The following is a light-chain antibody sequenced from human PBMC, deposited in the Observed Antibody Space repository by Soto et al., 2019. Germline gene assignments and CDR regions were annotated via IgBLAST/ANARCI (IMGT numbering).Light chain of an antibody. CDR1: SSDVGGYNY. J-gene: IGLJ1*01. Sequence: QSALTQPASVSGSPGQSITISCTGTSSDVGGYNYVAWYQHHPGKAPKLIIYEVTNRPSGVSNRFSGSKSGNTASLTISGLQADDEADYYCSSFTSSSSVVFGTGTKLTVL. V-gene: IGLV2-14*01. CDR2: EVT. CDR3: SSFTSSSSVV.